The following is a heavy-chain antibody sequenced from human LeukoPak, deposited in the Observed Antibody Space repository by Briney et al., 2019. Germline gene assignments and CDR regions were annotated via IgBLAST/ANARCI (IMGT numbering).Heavy chain of an antibody. CDR2: ISSNGGST. CDR1: GFTFSSYA. J-gene: IGHJ6*04. D-gene: IGHD3-10*02. CDR3: AELGITMIGGV. V-gene: IGHV3-64*01. Sequence: GGSLRLSCAASGFTFSSYAMHWVRQAPGKGLEYVSAISSNGGSTYYANSVKGRFTISRDNAKNSLYLQLNSLRAEDTAVYYCAELGITMIGGVWGKGTTVTISS.